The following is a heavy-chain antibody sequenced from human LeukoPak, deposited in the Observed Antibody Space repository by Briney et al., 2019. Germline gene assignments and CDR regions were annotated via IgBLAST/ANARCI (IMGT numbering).Heavy chain of an antibody. Sequence: GGSLRLSCAASGFTFSSYWMHWVRQAPGKGLVWVSRINTDGSDTTYADSVKGRFTISRDNAKNTLYLQMNSLRAEDTAVYYCVRGGSSSNNWYNWFDPWGQGTLVTVSS. J-gene: IGHJ5*02. V-gene: IGHV3-74*01. CDR2: INTDGSDT. CDR3: VRGGSSSNNWYNWFDP. D-gene: IGHD6-6*01. CDR1: GFTFSSYW.